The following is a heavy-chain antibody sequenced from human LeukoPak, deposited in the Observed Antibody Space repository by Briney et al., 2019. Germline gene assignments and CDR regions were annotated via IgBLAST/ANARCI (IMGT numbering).Heavy chain of an antibody. V-gene: IGHV3-30*04. CDR3: ANLKAGIAADLGNDY. J-gene: IGHJ4*02. Sequence: PGRSLRLSCAASGITFSSYAMHWVRQAPGKGLEWVAVISYDGSNKYYADSVKGRFTISRDNSKNTLYLQMNSLRAEDTAVYYCANLKAGIAADLGNDYWGQGTLVTVSS. CDR2: ISYDGSNK. CDR1: GITFSSYA. D-gene: IGHD6-13*01.